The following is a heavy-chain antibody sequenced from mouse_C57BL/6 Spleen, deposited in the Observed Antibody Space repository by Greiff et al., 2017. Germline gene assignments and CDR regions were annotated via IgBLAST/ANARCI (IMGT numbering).Heavy chain of an antibody. V-gene: IGHV1-85*01. CDR3: ARWDY. J-gene: IGHJ2*01. CDR2: IYPRDGST. CDR1: GYTFTSYD. Sequence: VQLQQSGPELVKPGASVKLSCKASGYTFTSYDINWVKQRPGQGLEWIGWIYPRDGSTTYNEKFKGKATLTVDTSSSTAYMELHSLTSEDSAVFFSARWDYWGQGTTLTVSS.